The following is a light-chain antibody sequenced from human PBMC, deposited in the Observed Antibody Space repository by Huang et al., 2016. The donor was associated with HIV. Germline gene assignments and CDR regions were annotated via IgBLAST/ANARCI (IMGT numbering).Light chain of an antibody. Sequence: EIVLTQSPGTLSLSPGERVTLSCRASQRLSRNFLSWYQQKPGQAPRVLIYGAPTRATGVPDMFRGCGSGTDFTLTISRLEPEDCAVYYCQQYGSSPLTFGGGTKVEIK. V-gene: IGKV3-20*01. CDR2: GAP. J-gene: IGKJ4*01. CDR3: QQYGSSPLT. CDR1: QRLSRNF.